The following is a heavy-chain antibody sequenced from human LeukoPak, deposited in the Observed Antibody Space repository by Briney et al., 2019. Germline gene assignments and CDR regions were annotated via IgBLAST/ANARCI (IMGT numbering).Heavy chain of an antibody. CDR1: GFTFSNSG. V-gene: IGHV3-30*02. Sequence: GGSLRLSCAASGFTFSNSGMHWVRQAPGKGLEWVAFIRYDGSNKYYADSVKGRFTISRDNSKNTLYLQMNSLRAEDTAVYYCAKDLLVAAAGTAAYWGQGTLVTVSS. D-gene: IGHD6-13*01. CDR3: AKDLLVAAAGTAAY. J-gene: IGHJ4*02. CDR2: IRYDGSNK.